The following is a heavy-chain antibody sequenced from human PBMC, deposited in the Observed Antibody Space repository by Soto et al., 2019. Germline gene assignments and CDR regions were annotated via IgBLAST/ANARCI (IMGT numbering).Heavy chain of an antibody. J-gene: IGHJ4*02. V-gene: IGHV4-59*01. CDR1: GGSISSYY. Sequence: PSETLSLTCTASGGSISSYYWSWIRQPPGKGLEWIGYIYYSGSTNYNPSLKSRVTISVDTSKNQFSLKLSSVTAADTAVYYCAGSGGSCYSWGCFDYWGQGTLVTVSS. CDR2: IYYSGST. CDR3: AGSGGSCYSWGCFDY. D-gene: IGHD2-15*01.